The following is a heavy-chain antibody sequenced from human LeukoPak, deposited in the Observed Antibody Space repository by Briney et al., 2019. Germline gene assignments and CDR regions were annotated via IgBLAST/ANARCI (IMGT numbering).Heavy chain of an antibody. J-gene: IGHJ4*02. V-gene: IGHV1-8*01. Sequence: ASVKVSCKASGYTVTSYDINWVRQATGQGLEWMGWMNPNSGNTGYAQKFQGRVTMTRNTSISTAYMELSSLRSEDTAVYYCAREEVTMVRGARGQFDYWGQGTLVTVSS. CDR2: MNPNSGNT. CDR3: AREEVTMVRGARGQFDY. CDR1: GYTVTSYD. D-gene: IGHD3-10*01.